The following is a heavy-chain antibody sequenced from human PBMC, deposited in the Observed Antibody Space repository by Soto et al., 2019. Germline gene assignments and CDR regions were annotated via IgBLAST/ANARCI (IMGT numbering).Heavy chain of an antibody. CDR1: GGSISSSNW. D-gene: IGHD3-22*01. Sequence: SETLSLTCTVSGGSISSSNWWSWVRQPPGKGLEWIGEIYHSGSTNYNPSLKSRVTISVDKSKNQFSLKMSFVTAADTAVYYCARHSSLGSGYYPWGQGTMVTVSS. CDR2: IYHSGST. CDR3: ARHSSLGSGYYP. J-gene: IGHJ3*01. V-gene: IGHV4-4*02.